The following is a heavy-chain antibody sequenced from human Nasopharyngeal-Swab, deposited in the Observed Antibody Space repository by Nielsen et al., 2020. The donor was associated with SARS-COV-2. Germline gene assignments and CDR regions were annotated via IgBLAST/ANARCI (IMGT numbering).Heavy chain of an antibody. Sequence: ASVKVSCKASGYTFTSYYMHWVRQAPGQGLEWMGIINPSGGSTSYAQKFQGRVTMTRDTSTSTVYMELSSLRSEDTAVYYCARDRRYCSSTSCYDHAFDIWGQGTMVTVSS. J-gene: IGHJ3*02. V-gene: IGHV1-46*01. D-gene: IGHD2-2*01. CDR2: INPSGGST. CDR1: GYTFTSYY. CDR3: ARDRRYCSSTSCYDHAFDI.